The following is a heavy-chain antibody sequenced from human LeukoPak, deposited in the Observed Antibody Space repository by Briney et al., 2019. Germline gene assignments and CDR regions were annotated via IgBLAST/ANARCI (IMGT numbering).Heavy chain of an antibody. J-gene: IGHJ6*02. CDR1: GSTFSSYA. Sequence: GGSLRLSCAASGSTFSSYAISWVRQAPGQGLEWMGGIIPIFGTANYAQKFQGRVTITADESTSTAYMELSSLRSEDTAVYYCARNGRADGMDVWGQGTTVTVSS. CDR2: IIPIFGTA. CDR3: ARNGRADGMDV. V-gene: IGHV1-69*01. D-gene: IGHD3-10*02.